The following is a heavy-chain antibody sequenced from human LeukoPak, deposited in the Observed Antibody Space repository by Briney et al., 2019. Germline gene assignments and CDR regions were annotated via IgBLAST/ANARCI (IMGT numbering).Heavy chain of an antibody. CDR2: ISGSGGST. J-gene: IGHJ3*02. D-gene: IGHD3-10*01. CDR3: AKDEVPRWFGDPDAFDI. Sequence: GGSLRLSCAASGVTFSSYAMSWVRQAPGKGLEWVSAISGSGGSTYYADSVKGRFTISRDNSKNTLYLQMNSLRAEDTAVYYCAKDEVPRWFGDPDAFDIWGQGTMVTVSS. V-gene: IGHV3-23*01. CDR1: GVTFSSYA.